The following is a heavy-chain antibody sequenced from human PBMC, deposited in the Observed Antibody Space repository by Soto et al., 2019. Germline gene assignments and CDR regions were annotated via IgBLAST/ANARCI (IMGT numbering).Heavy chain of an antibody. V-gene: IGHV1-2*04. Sequence: ASVKVSCKASGYTFTSYGISWVRQAPGQGLEWMGWINPNSGNTNYAQKFQGWVTMTRDTSISTAYMELSRLRSDDTAVYYCAIILNYYDSSGYDYWGQGTLVTVSS. D-gene: IGHD3-22*01. CDR1: GYTFTSYG. J-gene: IGHJ4*02. CDR2: INPNSGNT. CDR3: AIILNYYDSSGYDY.